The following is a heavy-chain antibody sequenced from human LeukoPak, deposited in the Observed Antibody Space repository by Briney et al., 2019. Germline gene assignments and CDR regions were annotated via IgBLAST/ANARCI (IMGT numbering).Heavy chain of an antibody. D-gene: IGHD2-2*01. V-gene: IGHV1-46*01. J-gene: IGHJ4*02. CDR2: INPSGGST. CDR3: ARGSVVVPAATTYSLDY. Sequence: ASVKVSCKASGYTFTGYYMHWVRQAPGQGLEWMGIINPSGGSTSYAQKFQGRVTMTRDTSTSTVYMELSSLRSEDTAVYYCARGSVVVPAATTYSLDYWGQGTLVTVSS. CDR1: GYTFTGYY.